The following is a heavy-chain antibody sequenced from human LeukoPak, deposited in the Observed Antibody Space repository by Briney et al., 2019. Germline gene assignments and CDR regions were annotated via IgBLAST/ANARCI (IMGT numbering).Heavy chain of an antibody. Sequence: GGSLRLSCAAPGYTFRNNWMNWMRQTLGKGGGWGANIWPDASDTGYVDTVEGRFTLSRDNAKNLLSLQMHSLSVDDTAVYYCTSIPLGANVDYWGQGTRVTVSS. V-gene: IGHV3-7*03. CDR2: IWPDASDT. D-gene: IGHD1-26*01. J-gene: IGHJ4*02. CDR1: GYTFRNNW. CDR3: TSIPLGANVDY.